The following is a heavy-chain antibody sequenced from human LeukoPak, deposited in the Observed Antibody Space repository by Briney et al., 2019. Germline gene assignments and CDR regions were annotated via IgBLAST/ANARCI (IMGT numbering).Heavy chain of an antibody. J-gene: IGHJ4*02. CDR1: GFTFSSYG. D-gene: IGHD1-26*01. V-gene: IGHV3-48*03. CDR3: ARGEIPFGYFDY. Sequence: PGGSLRLSCAASGFTFSSYGMNWVRQAPGKGLEWVSYISSSGSTIYYADSVKGRFTISRDNAKNSLYLQMNSLRAEDTAVYYCARGEIPFGYFDYWGQGTLVTVSS. CDR2: ISSSGSTI.